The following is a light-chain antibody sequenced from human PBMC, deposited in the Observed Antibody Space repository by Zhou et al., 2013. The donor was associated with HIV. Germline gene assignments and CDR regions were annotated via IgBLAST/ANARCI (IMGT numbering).Light chain of an antibody. V-gene: IGKV1-12*01. CDR2: AAS. CDR1: QGINNW. Sequence: DIQMTQSPSSVSASVGDRVTITCRASQGINNWLAWYQQTPGKAPKLLVYAASSLQSGVPSRFAGSGYGTDFTLTISSLQPEDFATYYCQQANSYPHTFGGGPKVEIK. J-gene: IGKJ4*01. CDR3: QQANSYPHT.